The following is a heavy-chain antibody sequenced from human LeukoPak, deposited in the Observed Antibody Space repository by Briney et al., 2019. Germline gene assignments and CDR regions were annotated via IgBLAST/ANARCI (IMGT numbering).Heavy chain of an antibody. D-gene: IGHD3-3*01. V-gene: IGHV4-39*07. J-gene: IGHJ3*02. CDR3: ARRIFGVVIILSSMGAFDI. CDR2: IYHSGST. Sequence: SETLSLTCTVSGGSISSGSYYWGWIRQPPGKGLEWIGSIYHSGSTYYNPSLKSRVTISVDTSKNQFSLKLSSVTAADTAVYYCARRIFGVVIILSSMGAFDIWGQGTMVTVSS. CDR1: GGSISSGSYY.